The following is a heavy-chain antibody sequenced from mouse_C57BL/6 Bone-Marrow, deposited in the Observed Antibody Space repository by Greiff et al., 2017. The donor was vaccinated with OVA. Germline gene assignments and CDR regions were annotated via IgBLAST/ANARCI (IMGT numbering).Heavy chain of an antibody. D-gene: IGHD2-14*01. J-gene: IGHJ4*01. Sequence: QVQLQQPGAELVMPGASVKLSCKASGYTFTSYWMHWVKQRPGQGLEWIGEIDPSDSYTNYNQKFKGKSTLTVDKSSSTAYMQLSSLTSEDSAVYYCAREGVRGMDYWGQGTSVTVSS. CDR1: GYTFTSYW. CDR3: AREGVRGMDY. V-gene: IGHV1-69*01. CDR2: IDPSDSYT.